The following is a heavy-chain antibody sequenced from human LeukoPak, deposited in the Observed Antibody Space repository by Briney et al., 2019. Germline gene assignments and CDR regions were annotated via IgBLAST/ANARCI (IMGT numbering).Heavy chain of an antibody. J-gene: IGHJ1*01. CDR3: ARDLEGGSVGATTAEYFQH. Sequence: QSGGSLRLSCAASGFTFSSYSMNWVRQAPGKGLEWVSYISSSSSTIYYADSVEGRFTISRDNSKNTLYLQMNSLRAEDTAVYYCARDLEGGSVGATTAEYFQHWGQGTLVTVSS. D-gene: IGHD1-26*01. CDR1: GFTFSSYS. CDR2: ISSSSSTI. V-gene: IGHV3-48*01.